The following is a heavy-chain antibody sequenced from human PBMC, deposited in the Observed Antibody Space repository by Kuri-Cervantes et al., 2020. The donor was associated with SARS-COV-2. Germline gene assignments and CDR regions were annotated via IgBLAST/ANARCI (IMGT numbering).Heavy chain of an antibody. CDR3: AGVGYCSSTSCYAFDY. V-gene: IGHV1-8*03. CDR2: MNPNSGNT. CDR1: GYTFTSYD. J-gene: IGHJ4*02. D-gene: IGHD2-2*01. Sequence: ASVKVSCKASGYTFTSYDINWVRQATGQGLEWMGWMNPNSGNTGYAQKFQGRVTITRNTSISTAYMELSSLRSEDTAVYYCAGVGYCSSTSCYAFDYWGQGTLVTVSS.